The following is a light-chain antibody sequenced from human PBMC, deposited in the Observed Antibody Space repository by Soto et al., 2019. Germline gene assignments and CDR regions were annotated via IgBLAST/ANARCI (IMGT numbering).Light chain of an antibody. CDR3: KKIYSAPLT. CDR2: AAS. V-gene: IGKV1-39*01. CDR1: QSITTY. Sequence: DIQMTQSPSSLSASVGDRVTITCRASQSITTYLNWYRQKPGKAPKLLIYAASSLQSGVPSRFSGSGSETEFTLSISSLQPEACATYFCKKIYSAPLTFGGGTKVEIK. J-gene: IGKJ4*01.